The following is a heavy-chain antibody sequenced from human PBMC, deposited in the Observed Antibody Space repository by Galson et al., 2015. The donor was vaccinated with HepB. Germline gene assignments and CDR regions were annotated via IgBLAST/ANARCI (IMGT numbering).Heavy chain of an antibody. Sequence: SVKVSCKASGYTFTSYAMHWVRQAPGQRLEWMGWINAGNGNTKYSQKFQGRVTITRDTSASTAYMELSSLRSEDTAVYYCARVPKVVVWLFDYWGQGTLVTVSS. CDR2: INAGNGNT. V-gene: IGHV1-3*01. J-gene: IGHJ4*02. CDR3: ARVPKVVVWLFDY. CDR1: GYTFTSYA. D-gene: IGHD3-22*01.